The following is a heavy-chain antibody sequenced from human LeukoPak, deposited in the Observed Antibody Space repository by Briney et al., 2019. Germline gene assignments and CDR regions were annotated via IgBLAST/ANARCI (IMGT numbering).Heavy chain of an antibody. CDR2: INHSGST. Sequence: SETLSLTCAVYGVSFSGYYWSWIRQPPGKGLEWIGEINHSGSTNYNPSLKSRVTISVDTSKNQFSLKLSSVTAADTAVYYCASRMYDFWSGYHPYYFDYWGQGTLVTVSS. CDR3: ASRMYDFWSGYHPYYFDY. V-gene: IGHV4-34*01. J-gene: IGHJ4*02. CDR1: GVSFSGYY. D-gene: IGHD3-3*01.